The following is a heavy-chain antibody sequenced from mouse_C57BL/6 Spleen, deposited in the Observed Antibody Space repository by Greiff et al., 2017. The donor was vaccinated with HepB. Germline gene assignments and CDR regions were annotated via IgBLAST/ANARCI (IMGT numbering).Heavy chain of an antibody. CDR1: GFTFSDYG. D-gene: IGHD3-3*01. J-gene: IGHJ4*01. Sequence: VESGGGLVKPGGSLKLSCAASGFTFSDYGMHWVRQAPEKGLEWVAYISSGSSTIYYADTVKGRFTISRDNAKNTLFLQMTSLRSEDTAMYYCALGDDYAMDYWGQGTSVTVSS. V-gene: IGHV5-17*01. CDR3: ALGDDYAMDY. CDR2: ISSGSSTI.